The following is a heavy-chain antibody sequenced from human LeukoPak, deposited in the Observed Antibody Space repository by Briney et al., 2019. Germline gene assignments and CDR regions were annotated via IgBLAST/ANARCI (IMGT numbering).Heavy chain of an antibody. V-gene: IGHV1-69*13. Sequence: ASVKVSYKASGGTFSSYAISWVRQAPGQGLEWMGGIIPIFGTANYAQKFQGRVTITADESTSTAYMELSSLRSEDTAVYYCARDPAYYYGSGSYYLGSGGNYYGMDVWGQGTTVTVSS. CDR2: IIPIFGTA. J-gene: IGHJ6*02. CDR3: ARDPAYYYGSGSYYLGSGGNYYGMDV. CDR1: GGTFSSYA. D-gene: IGHD3-10*01.